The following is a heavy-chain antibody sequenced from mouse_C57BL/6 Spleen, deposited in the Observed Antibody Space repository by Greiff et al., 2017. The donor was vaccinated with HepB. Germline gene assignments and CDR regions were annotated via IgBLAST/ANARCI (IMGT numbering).Heavy chain of an antibody. CDR3: ARFPLYGYDAWFAY. D-gene: IGHD2-2*01. CDR1: GYTFTDYN. V-gene: IGHV1-22*01. Sequence: EVQLQQSGPELVKPGASVKMSCKASGYTFTDYNMHWVKQSHGKSLEWIGYINPNNGGTSYNQKFQGKATLTVNKSSSTAYMELRSLTSEDSAVYYCARFPLYGYDAWFAYWGQGTLVTVSA. CDR2: INPNNGGT. J-gene: IGHJ3*01.